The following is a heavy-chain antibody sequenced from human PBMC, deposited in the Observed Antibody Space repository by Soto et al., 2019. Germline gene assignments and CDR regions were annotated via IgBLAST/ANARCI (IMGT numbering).Heavy chain of an antibody. CDR3: SRVTTEIFWSGYYFGY. V-gene: IGHV4-34*01. CDR2: INHSGST. D-gene: IGHD3-3*01. CDR1: GGSFSGYY. J-gene: IGHJ4*02. Sequence: SETLSLICAVYGGSFSGYYWSWIRQPPGKGLEWIGEINHSGSTNYNPSLKSRVTISVDTSNNQCSLELSSVTAGDTAVYYFSRVTTEIFWSGYYFGYWGQGTLVPVSS.